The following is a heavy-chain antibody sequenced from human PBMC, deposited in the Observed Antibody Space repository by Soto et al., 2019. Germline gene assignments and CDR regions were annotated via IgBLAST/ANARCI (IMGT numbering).Heavy chain of an antibody. J-gene: IGHJ5*02. CDR2: INPYNGKT. CDR1: GYIFISWR. CDR3: ARESGGLDP. V-gene: IGHV1-18*01. Sequence: ASVKFSCKASGYIFISWRITWVRQAPGQGLEYMGWINPYNGKTNYAQKFQGRVTMTTDTSTNTTYMELGSLRSDNTALYYCARESGGLDPWG.